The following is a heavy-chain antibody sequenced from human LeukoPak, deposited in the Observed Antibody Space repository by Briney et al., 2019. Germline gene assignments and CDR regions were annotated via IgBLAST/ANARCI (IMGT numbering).Heavy chain of an antibody. CDR3: ARGSRDAFDI. J-gene: IGHJ3*02. CDR1: GFTFSSYE. Sequence: GGSLRLSCAASGFTFSSYEMNWVRQAPGKGLEWVSYISSSGSTIYYADSVKGRFTISRDNAKNSLYLQMNSPRVEDTAVYYCARGSRDAFDIWGQGTMVTVSS. V-gene: IGHV3-48*03. CDR2: ISSSGSTI.